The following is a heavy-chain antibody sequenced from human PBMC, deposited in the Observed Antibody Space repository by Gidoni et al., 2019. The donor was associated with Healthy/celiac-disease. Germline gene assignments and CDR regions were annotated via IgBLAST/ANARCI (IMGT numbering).Heavy chain of an antibody. CDR2: INPNSGGT. V-gene: IGHV1-2*06. Sequence: QVQLVQSGAEVKKPGASVKVSCKASGYTFTGYYMHWVRQAPGQGLEWMGRINPNSGGTNYAQKFQGRVTMTRDTSISTAYMELSRLRSDDTAVYYCAREVEHIVVVTASEFFDYWGQGTLVTVSS. CDR1: GYTFTGYY. J-gene: IGHJ4*02. D-gene: IGHD2-21*02. CDR3: AREVEHIVVVTASEFFDY.